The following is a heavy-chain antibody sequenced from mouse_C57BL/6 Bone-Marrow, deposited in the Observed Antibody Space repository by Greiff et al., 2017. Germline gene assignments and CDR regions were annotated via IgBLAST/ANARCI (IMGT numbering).Heavy chain of an antibody. CDR3: ARETTVVRRGYFDV. V-gene: IGHV5-4*01. CDR1: GFTFSSYA. D-gene: IGHD1-1*01. J-gene: IGHJ1*03. Sequence: EVKVVESGGGLVKPGGSLKLSCAASGFTFSSYAMSWVRQTPEKRLEWVATISDGGSYTYYPDNVKGRFTISRDNAKNNLYLQMSHLKSEDTAMYYCARETTVVRRGYFDVWGTGTTVTVSS. CDR2: ISDGGSYT.